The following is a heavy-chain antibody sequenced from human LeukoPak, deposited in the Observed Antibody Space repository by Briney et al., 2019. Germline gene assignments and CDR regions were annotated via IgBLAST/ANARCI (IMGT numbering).Heavy chain of an antibody. CDR1: GYSISSGYY. J-gene: IGHJ4*02. D-gene: IGHD6-13*01. Sequence: SETLSLTCTVSGYSISSGYYWGWIRQPPGKGLEWVGNIYHSGNTYYNPSLKSRVTISVDTSKNQFSLKLSSVTAADTAVYYCARDSEWYSSRGYFDYWGQGTLVTVSS. CDR2: IYHSGNT. V-gene: IGHV4-38-2*02. CDR3: ARDSEWYSSRGYFDY.